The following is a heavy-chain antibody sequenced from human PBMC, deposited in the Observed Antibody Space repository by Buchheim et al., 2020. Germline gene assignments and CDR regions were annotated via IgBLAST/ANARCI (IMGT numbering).Heavy chain of an antibody. V-gene: IGHV1-2*02. D-gene: IGHD3-3*01. CDR3: ARGGCNFWSGSSDNWFDP. J-gene: IGHJ5*02. Sequence: QVQLVQSGAEVKKPGASVKVSCKASGYTFTAYYIHWVRQAPGQGLEWMAWINPHGGGTDYAQKFRGRVTMTSDTSISTAYMELSSLTSDDTAVYYCARGGCNFWSGSSDNWFDPWGQGAL. CDR2: INPHGGGT. CDR1: GYTFTAYY.